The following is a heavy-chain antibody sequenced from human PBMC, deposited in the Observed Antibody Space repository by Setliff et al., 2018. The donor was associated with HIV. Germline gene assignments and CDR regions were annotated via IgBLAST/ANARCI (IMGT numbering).Heavy chain of an antibody. CDR2: IYYSGST. D-gene: IGHD2-15*01. J-gene: IGHJ5*02. Sequence: PSETLSLTCTVSGGSISTYYWSWIRQPPGKGLEWMGNIYYSGSTNYNPSLKSRVTIAVDTSKNQFSLKLSSVTAADTAVYHCVRDHDSDFSGDPDWFDPWGQGILVTVSS. V-gene: IGHV4-59*01. CDR3: VRDHDSDFSGDPDWFDP. CDR1: GGSISTYY.